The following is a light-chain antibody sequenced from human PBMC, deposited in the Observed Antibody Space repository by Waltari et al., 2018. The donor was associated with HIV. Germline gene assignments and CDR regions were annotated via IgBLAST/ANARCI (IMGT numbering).Light chain of an antibody. CDR2: DND. J-gene: IGLJ3*02. V-gene: IGLV1-51*01. CDR3: GTWDSSLTIAV. CDR1: SSNIQTNY. Sequence: QSVLTQPPSVSAAPGQKVIISCSVSSSNIQTNYLSWYQQLPGTAPKLLIYDNDKRPSDIPGRFSASKSDTSATLVIAGLQTGDEADYYCGTWDSSLTIAVFGGGTKLTVL.